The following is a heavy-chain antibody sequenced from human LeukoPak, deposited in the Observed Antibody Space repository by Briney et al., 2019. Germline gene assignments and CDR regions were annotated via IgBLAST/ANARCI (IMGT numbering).Heavy chain of an antibody. V-gene: IGHV3-64D*09. CDR1: GFTFSSYG. J-gene: IGHJ4*02. CDR2: ISNKGGST. CDR3: VKSGSWADFDS. Sequence: GSLRLSCSASGFTFSSYGMHWVRQAPGKGLEYVSGISNKGGSTYYADSVKGRFTISRDNSKNTLHLQMSSLRADDTAVYYCVKSGSWADFDSWGQGTLVTVSS. D-gene: IGHD3-16*01.